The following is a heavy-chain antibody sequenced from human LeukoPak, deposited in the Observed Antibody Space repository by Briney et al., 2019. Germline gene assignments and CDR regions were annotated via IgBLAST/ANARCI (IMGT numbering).Heavy chain of an antibody. CDR2: IYHSGTT. Sequence: SETLSLTCAVYGGSFRGYYWSWIRQPPGKGLEWIGSIYHSGTTYYNPSLKSRVTISVDTSKNQFSLKLSSVTAADTAVYYCARHSYGSSYYWGQGTLVTVSS. CDR1: GGSFRGYY. J-gene: IGHJ4*02. D-gene: IGHD5-18*01. CDR3: ARHSYGSSYY. V-gene: IGHV4-34*01.